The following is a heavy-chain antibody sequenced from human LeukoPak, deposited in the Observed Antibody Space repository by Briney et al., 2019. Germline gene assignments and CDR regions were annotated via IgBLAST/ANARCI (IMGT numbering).Heavy chain of an antibody. J-gene: IGHJ4*02. CDR3: AKDPRVTITVTFYFEY. D-gene: IGHD4-17*01. CDR2: ISSSGSSI. CDR1: GFTFSRYS. Sequence: GGSLRLSCAASGFTFSRYSMNWVRQAPGKGLEWVSSISSSGSSIYYAGSVKGRFTISRDNAKNTLYLQMNSLRAEDTAVYYCAKDPRVTITVTFYFEYWGQGTLVTVSS. V-gene: IGHV3-21*04.